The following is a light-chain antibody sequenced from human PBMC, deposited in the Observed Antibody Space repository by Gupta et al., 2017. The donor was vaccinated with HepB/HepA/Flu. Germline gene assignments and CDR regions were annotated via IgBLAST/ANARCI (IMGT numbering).Light chain of an antibody. Sequence: EIVLTQSPGTLSLSPGERATLSCRASQTIRSSYFAWYQQKPGQAPRLLIYGASSRATGIPDRFSGSGSGTDFTLTISRLESEDFAVYYCQQYGSLRTFGQGTKVEIK. CDR3: QQYGSLRT. CDR2: GAS. J-gene: IGKJ1*01. CDR1: QTIRSSY. V-gene: IGKV3-20*01.